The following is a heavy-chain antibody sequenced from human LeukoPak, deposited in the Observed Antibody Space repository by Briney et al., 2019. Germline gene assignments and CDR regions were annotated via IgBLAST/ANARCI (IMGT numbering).Heavy chain of an antibody. V-gene: IGHV1-69*04. CDR3: ARASELTRSSWYVPPFDS. D-gene: IGHD6-13*01. Sequence: ASVKVSCKASGGTFSSYAISWVRQAPGQGLEWMGRIIPILGIANYAQKFQGRVTITADKSTSTAYMELSSLRSEDTAVYYCARASELTRSSWYVPPFDSWGQGTLVTVSS. CDR2: IIPILGIA. CDR1: GGTFSSYA. J-gene: IGHJ4*02.